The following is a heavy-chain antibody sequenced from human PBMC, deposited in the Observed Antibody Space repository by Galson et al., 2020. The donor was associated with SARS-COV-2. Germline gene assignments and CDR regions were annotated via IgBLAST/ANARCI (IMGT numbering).Heavy chain of an antibody. J-gene: IGHJ6*02. V-gene: IGHV3-30*18. CDR2: ISYDGSNK. CDR1: GFTFSSYR. CDR3: AKEGIDCSSTSCYEGWVYYYYGMDV. D-gene: IGHD2-2*01. Sequence: GGSLRLTCAASGFTFSSYRMPWVRQAPGKGLECVAVISYDGSNKYSADSVKGRFTISRDNSKNTLYLQMNRLRAEDTAVYYCAKEGIDCSSTSCYEGWVYYYYGMDVWGQGTTVTVSS.